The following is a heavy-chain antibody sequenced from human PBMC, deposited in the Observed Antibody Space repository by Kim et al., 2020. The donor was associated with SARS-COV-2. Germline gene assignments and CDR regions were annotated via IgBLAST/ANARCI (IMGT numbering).Heavy chain of an antibody. CDR3: ARGRYYGSGSSDY. D-gene: IGHD3-10*01. Sequence: YHPSLKSRVTISVDTSKNQFSLKLSSVTAADTAVYYCARGRYYGSGSSDYWGQGTLVTVSS. J-gene: IGHJ4*02. V-gene: IGHV4-34*01.